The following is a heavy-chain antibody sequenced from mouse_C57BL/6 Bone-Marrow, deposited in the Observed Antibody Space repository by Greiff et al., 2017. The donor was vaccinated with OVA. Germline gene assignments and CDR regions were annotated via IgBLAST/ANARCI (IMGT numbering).Heavy chain of an antibody. CDR2: ISYDGSN. CDR1: GYSITRGYY. J-gene: IGHJ2*01. CDR3: ARSITTVWGFDY. Sequence: EVQLVESGPGLVKPSQSLSLTCSVTGYSITRGYYWNWIRQFPGNKLEWMGYISYDGSNNYNPSLKNRIAITRDTSKNQFFLKLNSVTTEDTATYYCARSITTVWGFDYWGQGTTLTVSS. V-gene: IGHV3-6*01. D-gene: IGHD1-1*01.